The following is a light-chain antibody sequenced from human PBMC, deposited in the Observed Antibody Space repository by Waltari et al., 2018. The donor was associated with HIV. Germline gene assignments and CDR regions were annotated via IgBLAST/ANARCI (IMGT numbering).Light chain of an antibody. J-gene: IGKJ2*01. CDR3: QQSYNDTRFT. CDR2: AAS. CDR1: ESSSSY. V-gene: IGKV1-39*01. Sequence: DIQMTQSPSSLSASVGDTVTITGRASESSSSYLNWYQQKAGKAPKLLMYAASSLQSGVPSRFSGSGSGTYFTLTISRLQSEDFATYYCQQSYNDTRFTFGQGTKLEIK.